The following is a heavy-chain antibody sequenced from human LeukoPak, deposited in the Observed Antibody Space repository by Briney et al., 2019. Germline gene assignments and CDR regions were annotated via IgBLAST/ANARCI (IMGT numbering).Heavy chain of an antibody. V-gene: IGHV7-4-1*02. CDR1: GYTFTSYA. Sequence: GASVKVSCKASGYTFTSYAMNWVRQAPGQGLEWMGWINTNTGNPTYAQGFTGRFVFSLDTSVSTAYLQISSLKAEDTAVYYCASGTTGTTGVNYYYYYMDVWGKGTTVTVSS. CDR2: INTNTGNP. D-gene: IGHD1-1*01. CDR3: ASGTTGTTGVNYYYYYMDV. J-gene: IGHJ6*03.